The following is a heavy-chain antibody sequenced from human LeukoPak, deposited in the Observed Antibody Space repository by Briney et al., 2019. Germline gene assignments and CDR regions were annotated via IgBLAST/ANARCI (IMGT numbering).Heavy chain of an antibody. CDR2: ISDSGTRT. Sequence: GGSLRLSCAASGFTFSSNAMIWVRQAPGKGLEWVSSISDSGTRTYYADSVKGRFTISRDNAENSLYLQMNSLRDEDTAVYYCARESEYYYYDASGYYPGYFHHWGQGTLVTVSS. D-gene: IGHD3-22*01. J-gene: IGHJ1*01. CDR3: ARESEYYYYDASGYYPGYFHH. V-gene: IGHV3-23*01. CDR1: GFTFSSNA.